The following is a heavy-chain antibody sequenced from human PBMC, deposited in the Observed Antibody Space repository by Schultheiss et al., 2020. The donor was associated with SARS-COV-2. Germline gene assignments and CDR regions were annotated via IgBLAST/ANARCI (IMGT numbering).Heavy chain of an antibody. CDR2: IIPIFGTA. D-gene: IGHD3-16*01. CDR1: GFTFSSYA. J-gene: IGHJ5*02. Sequence: GGSLRLSCAASGFTFSSYAMHWVRQAPGQGLEWMGRIIPIFGTANYAQKFQGRVTITADESTTTAYTELSSLRSEDTAVYYCAKSERAFNWIDPWGQGTLVTVSS. V-gene: IGHV1-69*01. CDR3: AKSERAFNWIDP.